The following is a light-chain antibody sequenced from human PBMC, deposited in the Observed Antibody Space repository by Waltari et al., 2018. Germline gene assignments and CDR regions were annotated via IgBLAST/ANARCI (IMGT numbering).Light chain of an antibody. V-gene: IGLV3-1*01. CDR2: QDS. J-gene: IGLJ3*02. CDR3: QVWHTSTVV. CDR1: TLGDKH. Sequence: SYDLIQPPSLSVSPGQTAIITCSGDTLGDKHAFWYQQKPGRSPSVVIYQDSKRPSVIPQRFSGSNSGNTATLTISGTQPMDEAAYFCQVWHTSTVVFGGGTNLTVL.